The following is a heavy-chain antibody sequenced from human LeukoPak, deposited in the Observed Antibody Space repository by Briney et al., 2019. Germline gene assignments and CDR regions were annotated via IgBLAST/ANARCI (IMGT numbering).Heavy chain of an antibody. CDR1: GFTFSSYW. CDR2: INSDGSRT. Sequence: GGSLRLSCAATGFTFSSYWMHWVRQAPGKGLMWVSRINSDGSRTTYADSVRGRFTISRDNAKSTLYLQMNSLRAEDTAVYYCARVRDDYTYFDCWGQGTLVTVSS. V-gene: IGHV3-74*01. D-gene: IGHD4-11*01. J-gene: IGHJ4*02. CDR3: ARVRDDYTYFDC.